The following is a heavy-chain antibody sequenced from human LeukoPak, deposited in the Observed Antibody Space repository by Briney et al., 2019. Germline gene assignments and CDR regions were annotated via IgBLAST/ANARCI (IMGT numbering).Heavy chain of an antibody. CDR3: ASGYGSGSYFYVYYFDY. V-gene: IGHV4-34*01. D-gene: IGHD3-10*01. CDR1: GGSFSGYY. Sequence: PSETLSLTCAVYGGSFSGYYWSWIRQPPGKGLEWIGEINHSGSNNYNPSLKSRVTISVDTAKNQFSLKLSSVTAADTAVYYCASGYGSGSYFYVYYFDYWGQGTLVTVSS. CDR2: INHSGSN. J-gene: IGHJ4*02.